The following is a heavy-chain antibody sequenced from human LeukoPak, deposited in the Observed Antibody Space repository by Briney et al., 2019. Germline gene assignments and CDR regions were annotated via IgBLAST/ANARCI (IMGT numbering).Heavy chain of an antibody. CDR1: GFSFNSYW. J-gene: IGHJ2*01. CDR3: ARGTWNFDL. CDR2: IKQDGSEK. V-gene: IGHV3-7*04. Sequence: PGGSLRLPCAASGFSFNSYWMSWVRQAPGKGLEWVANIKQDGSEKYYVDSVKGRFTISRDNAKSSLYLQMNSLRVEDTALYYCARGTWNFDLWGRGTLLSVSS.